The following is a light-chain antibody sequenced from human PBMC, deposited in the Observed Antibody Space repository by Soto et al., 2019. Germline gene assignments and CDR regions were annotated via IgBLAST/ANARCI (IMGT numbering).Light chain of an antibody. V-gene: IGLV2-8*01. CDR2: EVS. J-gene: IGLJ1*01. CDR3: SSYAGSSNYV. CDR1: SSDVGGYNY. Sequence: QSVLTQPPSASGSPGQSVTISCTGTSSDVGGYNYVSWYQQHPGKAPKLMIYEVSKRPSGVPDRFSGSKSGNTASLTVSGLQAEDEADYYCSSYAGSSNYVFGTGTKVTAL.